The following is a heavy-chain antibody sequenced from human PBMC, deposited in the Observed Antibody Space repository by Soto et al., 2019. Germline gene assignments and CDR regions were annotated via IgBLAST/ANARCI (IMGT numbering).Heavy chain of an antibody. J-gene: IGHJ4*02. Sequence: EVQLVVSGGGLVQPGGSLRLSCAASGFTVSRNFMSWVRQAPGKGLEWVSIIYSDWSTYYADSVKGRFTISRDNSTNTMYLQMKSLRVDDTAVYYCASRRNPYGAYDYWGQGTLVTVS. D-gene: IGHD4-17*01. CDR3: ASRRNPYGAYDY. CDR1: GFTVSRNF. V-gene: IGHV3-66*01. CDR2: IYSDWST.